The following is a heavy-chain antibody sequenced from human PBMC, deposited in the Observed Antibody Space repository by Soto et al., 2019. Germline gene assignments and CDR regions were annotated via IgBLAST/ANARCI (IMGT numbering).Heavy chain of an antibody. V-gene: IGHV3-23*01. CDR3: SKDLYGSGSYYNYYYYYMDV. CDR1: GFTFSSYA. J-gene: IGHJ6*03. Sequence: GGSLRLSCAASGFTFSSYAMSWVRQAPGKGLEWVSAVSGSGGSTYYADSVKGRFTISRDNSKNTLYLQMNSLRAEDTAVYDCSKDLYGSGSYYNYYYYYMDVWGKGTTVTVSS. D-gene: IGHD3-10*01. CDR2: VSGSGGST.